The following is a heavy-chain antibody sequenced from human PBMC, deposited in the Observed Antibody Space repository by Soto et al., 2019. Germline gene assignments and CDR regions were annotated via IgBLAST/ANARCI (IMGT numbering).Heavy chain of an antibody. CDR3: AREPNYFDY. Sequence: SVKVSCKASGYSFTSDGISWVRQAPGQGLEWMGWISAYNGNTKYAQKLQGRVTMTTDTSTSTADMELRSLRSDDTAVYYCAREPNYFDYWGHGTPVTVSS. J-gene: IGHJ4*01. V-gene: IGHV1-18*01. CDR2: ISAYNGNT. CDR1: GYSFTSDG.